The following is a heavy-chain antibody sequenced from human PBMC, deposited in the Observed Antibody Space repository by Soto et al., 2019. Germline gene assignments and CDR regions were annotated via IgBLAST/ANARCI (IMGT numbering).Heavy chain of an antibody. CDR3: AKSPGLYYYDSSGYYHYDY. D-gene: IGHD3-22*01. CDR2: ISGSGVST. CDR1: GFTFSSYA. V-gene: IGHV3-23*01. Sequence: GSLRLSCAASGFTFSSYAMSWVRQAPGKGLEWVSAISGSGVSTYYADSVKGRFTISRDNSKNTLYLQMNSLRAEDTAVYYCAKSPGLYYYDSSGYYHYDYWGQGTL. J-gene: IGHJ4*02.